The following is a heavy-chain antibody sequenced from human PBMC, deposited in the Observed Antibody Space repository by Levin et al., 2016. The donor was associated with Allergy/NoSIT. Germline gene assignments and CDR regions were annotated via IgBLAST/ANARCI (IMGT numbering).Heavy chain of an antibody. D-gene: IGHD2-2*01. CDR2: IYYNGNT. CDR3: AGQVLPAAMVSTTFDP. Sequence: WIRQPPGKGLEWIGYIYYNGNTNYNASLKSRVTMSVDTSKMQVALNLSSVTAADTAVYYCAGQVLPAAMVSTTFDPWGQGTLVTVSS. J-gene: IGHJ5*02. V-gene: IGHV4-59*08.